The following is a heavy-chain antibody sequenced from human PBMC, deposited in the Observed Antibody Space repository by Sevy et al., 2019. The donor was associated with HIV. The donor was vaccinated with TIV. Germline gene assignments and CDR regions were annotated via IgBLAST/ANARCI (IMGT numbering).Heavy chain of an antibody. Sequence: SETLSLTCTVSGGSISSYYWSWIRQPAGKGLEWIGRIYTSGSTNYNPSLKSRVSISVDTSKNQFSLKLTSVTAADTAVYYCARVGAWYYGSTGNAFDIWGQGTMVTVSS. V-gene: IGHV4-4*07. CDR3: ARVGAWYYGSTGNAFDI. CDR1: GGSISSYY. D-gene: IGHD3-10*01. J-gene: IGHJ3*02. CDR2: IYTSGST.